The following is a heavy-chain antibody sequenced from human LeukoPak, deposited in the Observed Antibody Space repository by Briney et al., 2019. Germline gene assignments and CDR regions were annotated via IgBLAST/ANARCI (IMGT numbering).Heavy chain of an antibody. Sequence: SETLSLTCTVSGGSISSGDYYWRWIRQPPGKGLEWIGYIYYRGSTYYNPSLKSRVTISVDTSKNQFSLKLSSVTAADTAVYYCARVSGGTFYYYGMDVWGQGTTVTVSS. J-gene: IGHJ6*02. CDR3: ARVSGGTFYYYGMDV. CDR1: GGSISSGDYY. CDR2: IYYRGST. D-gene: IGHD4-23*01. V-gene: IGHV4-30-4*01.